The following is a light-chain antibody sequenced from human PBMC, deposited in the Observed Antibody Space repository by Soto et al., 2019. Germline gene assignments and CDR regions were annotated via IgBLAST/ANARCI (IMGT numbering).Light chain of an antibody. V-gene: IGKV3-20*01. CDR2: GAS. J-gene: IGKJ4*01. CDR3: QYYYESSP. Sequence: EVVLTQSPVTLSLSPGERATLSCRASQSVSTNQLAWYQQKPGQAPRLLIYGASSRATGIADRFSGSGSGTDFTLTISRLEPEDFAVYYCQYYYESSPFGRGTKVDI. CDR1: QSVSTNQ.